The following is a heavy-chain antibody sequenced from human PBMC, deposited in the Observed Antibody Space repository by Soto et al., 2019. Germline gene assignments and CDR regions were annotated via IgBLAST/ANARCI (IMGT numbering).Heavy chain of an antibody. Sequence: QVHLVQSGAEVKKPGASVKVSCKGSGYGFTTYGITWVRQAPGQGLEWMAWISAHNGNTNYAQKLQGRVTVTRDTSTSTAYMELRRLRSDDTEVYYCARGRYGDYWGQGALVTVSS. CDR1: GYGFTTYG. D-gene: IGHD1-1*01. J-gene: IGHJ4*02. CDR2: ISAHNGNT. V-gene: IGHV1-18*01. CDR3: ARGRYGDY.